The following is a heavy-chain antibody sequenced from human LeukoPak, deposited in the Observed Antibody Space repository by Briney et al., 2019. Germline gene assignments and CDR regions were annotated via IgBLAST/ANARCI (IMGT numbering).Heavy chain of an antibody. D-gene: IGHD3-3*01. CDR1: GGTFSSYA. CDR2: IIPIFGTA. V-gene: IGHV1-69*05. CDR3: ARGGGILEWLYDAFDI. J-gene: IGHJ3*02. Sequence: ASVKVSCKASGGTFSSYAISWVRQAPGQGLEWMGGIIPIFGTANYAQKFQGRVTITTDESTSTAYMELSSLRSEDTAVYYCARGGGILEWLYDAFDIWGQGTMVTVSS.